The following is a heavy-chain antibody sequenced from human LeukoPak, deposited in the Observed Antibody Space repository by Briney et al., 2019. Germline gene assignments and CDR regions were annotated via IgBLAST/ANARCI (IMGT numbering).Heavy chain of an antibody. D-gene: IGHD3-10*01. CDR2: IIPIFSTA. CDR1: GGTFSSYA. V-gene: IGHV1-69*13. CDR3: ARDGDLVVRGTYDY. J-gene: IGHJ4*02. Sequence: GASVKVSCKASGGTFSSYAISWVRQAPGQGLXXXXGIIPIFSTANYAQKFQGRVTITADESTSTAYMELSSLRSEDTAVYYCARDGDLVVRGTYDYWGQGTLVTVSS.